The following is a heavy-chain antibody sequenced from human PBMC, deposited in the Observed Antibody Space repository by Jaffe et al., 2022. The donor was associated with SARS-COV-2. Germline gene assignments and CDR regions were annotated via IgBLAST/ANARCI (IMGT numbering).Heavy chain of an antibody. CDR3: ARVPSGYDYVGGSYWIRPYYFDY. J-gene: IGHJ4*02. CDR2: ISGSDHTI. Sequence: QVQLVESGGDLVKPGGSLRLSCAASGFTFSDYYMSWIRQAPGKGLEWVSYISGSDHTIYYADSVKGRFTISRDNAKNSLYLQMNSLRGEDTAVYYCARVPSGYDYVGGSYWIRPYYFDYWGQGTLVTVSS. D-gene: IGHD3-16*01. CDR1: GFTFSDYY. V-gene: IGHV3-11*01.